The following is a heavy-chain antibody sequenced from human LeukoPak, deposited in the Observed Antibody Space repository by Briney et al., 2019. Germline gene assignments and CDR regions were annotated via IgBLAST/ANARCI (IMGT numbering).Heavy chain of an antibody. CDR1: GFTFSTYA. CDR3: ALQFIAVAGTFDH. D-gene: IGHD6-19*01. Sequence: GSLRLSCAASGFTFSTYAMSLVRQAPEKGLGWVSTISGSGGSTYCADSVNVRFTISRDNAKNTLYLQMNIQRAEDTAVYYCALQFIAVAGTFDHWGQGTLVTVSS. CDR2: ISGSGGST. J-gene: IGHJ4*02. V-gene: IGHV3-23*01.